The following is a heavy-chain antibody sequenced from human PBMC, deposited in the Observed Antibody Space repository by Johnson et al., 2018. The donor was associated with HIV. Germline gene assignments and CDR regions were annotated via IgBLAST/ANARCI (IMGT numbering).Heavy chain of an antibody. CDR3: AKVAAPYFGGDCYSWRCAFDI. CDR1: GFIFSSYV. V-gene: IGHV3-30*18. J-gene: IGHJ3*02. Sequence: QVQLVESGGGVVQPGRSLRLSCAASGFIFSSYVMYWVRQAPGKGLEWVAVISYDGSNKYYADSVRGRFTISRDNSKNTLYLQMNSLRPEDTAVYYCAKVAAPYFGGDCYSWRCAFDIWGQGTMVTVSS. D-gene: IGHD2-21*02. CDR2: ISYDGSNK.